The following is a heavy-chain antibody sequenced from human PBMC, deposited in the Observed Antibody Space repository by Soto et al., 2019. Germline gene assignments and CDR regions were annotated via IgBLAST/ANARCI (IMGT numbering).Heavy chain of an antibody. Sequence: HPGGSLRLSCAASGFTFSSYGMHWVRQAPGKGLEWVALISYDGSNKYYEDSVKGRFTISRDNSKNTLYLQMNSLRAEGTAVYYCAKLYPAATETYLGGFDYWGQGALVTVSS. CDR2: ISYDGSNK. J-gene: IGHJ4*02. CDR3: AKLYPAATETYLGGFDY. CDR1: GFTFSSYG. V-gene: IGHV3-30*18. D-gene: IGHD4-4*01.